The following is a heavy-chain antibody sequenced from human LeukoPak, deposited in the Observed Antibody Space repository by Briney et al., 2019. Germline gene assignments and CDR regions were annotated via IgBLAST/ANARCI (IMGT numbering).Heavy chain of an antibody. Sequence: GGSLRLSCAASGFSFSSYSMNWVRQAPGKGLEWVSSISSSSSYIYYADSVKGRFTISRDNAKNSLYLQMNSLRAEDTAVYYCARGIAVAGYYYYMDVWGKGTTVTVSS. V-gene: IGHV3-21*01. CDR1: GFSFSSYS. CDR3: ARGIAVAGYYYYMDV. J-gene: IGHJ6*03. CDR2: ISSSSSYI. D-gene: IGHD6-19*01.